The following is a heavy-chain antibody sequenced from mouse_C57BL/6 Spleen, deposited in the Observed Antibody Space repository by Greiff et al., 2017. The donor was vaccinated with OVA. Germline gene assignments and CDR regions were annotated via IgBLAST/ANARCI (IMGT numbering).Heavy chain of an antibody. CDR3: ARDRGIYYDYDVGYAMDY. V-gene: IGHV5-4*01. J-gene: IGHJ4*01. D-gene: IGHD2-4*01. CDR1: GFTFSSYA. CDR2: ISDGGSYT. Sequence: DVMLVESGGGLVKPGGSLKLSCAASGFTFSSYAMSWVRQTPEKRLEWVATISDGGSYTSYPDNVKGRFTISRDNAKNNLYLQMSHLKSEDTAMYYCARDRGIYYDYDVGYAMDYWGQGTSVTVSS.